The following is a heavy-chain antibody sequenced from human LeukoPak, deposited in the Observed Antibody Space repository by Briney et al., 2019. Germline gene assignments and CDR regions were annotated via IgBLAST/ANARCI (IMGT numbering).Heavy chain of an antibody. CDR2: INPNSGGT. J-gene: IGHJ4*02. V-gene: IGHV1-2*02. Sequence: GASVKVSCKASGYAFTGYYMHWVRQAPGQGLEWMGWINPNSGGTNYAQKFQGRVTMTTDTSTSTAYMELRSLRSDDTAVYYCAREGSRYCSGGSCYENWGQGTLVTVSS. D-gene: IGHD2-15*01. CDR3: AREGSRYCSGGSCYEN. CDR1: GYAFTGYY.